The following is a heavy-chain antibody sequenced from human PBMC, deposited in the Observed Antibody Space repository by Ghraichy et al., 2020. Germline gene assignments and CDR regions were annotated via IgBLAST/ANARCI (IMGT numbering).Heavy chain of an antibody. CDR3: VRAPSSGGMNGAFEM. CDR1: GFTFSSYA. CDR2: ISYDGSNK. Sequence: GESLNISCAASGFTFSSYAMHWVRQAPGKGLEWVAVISYDGSNKYYADSVKGRFTVSRDNPKNSLSLQMNRLRNDDTSVYYCVRAPSSGGMNGAFEMWGHGTRVSVSS. J-gene: IGHJ3*02. D-gene: IGHD6-19*01. V-gene: IGHV3-30*14.